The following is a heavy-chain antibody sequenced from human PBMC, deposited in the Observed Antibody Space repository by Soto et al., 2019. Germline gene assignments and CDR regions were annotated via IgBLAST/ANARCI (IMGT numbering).Heavy chain of an antibody. V-gene: IGHV4-34*01. CDR1: GGSFSGYY. Sequence: QVQLQQWGAGLLKPSETLSLTCAVYGGSFSGYYWSWIRQPPGKGLEWIGEINHSGSTNYNPSLKXXVXIXXDTSKNQFSLKLSSVTAADTAVYYCARGASGVFDPWGQGTLVTVSS. D-gene: IGHD1-26*01. CDR2: INHSGST. CDR3: ARGASGVFDP. J-gene: IGHJ5*02.